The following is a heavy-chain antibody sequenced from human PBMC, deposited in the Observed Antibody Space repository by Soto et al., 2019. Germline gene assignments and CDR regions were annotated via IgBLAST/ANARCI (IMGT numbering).Heavy chain of an antibody. Sequence: GESLKISCAASGFTFSSYAMHWVRQAPGKGLEWVAVISYDGSNKYYADSVKGRFTISRDNSKNTLYLQMNSLRAEDTAVYYCARAPNSGWYYFDYWGQGTLVTVSS. V-gene: IGHV3-30*04. D-gene: IGHD6-19*01. CDR3: ARAPNSGWYYFDY. J-gene: IGHJ4*02. CDR2: ISYDGSNK. CDR1: GFTFSSYA.